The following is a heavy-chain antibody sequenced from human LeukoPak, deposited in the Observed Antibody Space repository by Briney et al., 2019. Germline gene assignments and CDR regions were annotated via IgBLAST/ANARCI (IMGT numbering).Heavy chain of an antibody. CDR1: GFTFSTYE. V-gene: IGHV3-23*01. CDR2: ITGSGGST. D-gene: IGHD3-10*01. J-gene: IGHJ4*02. CDR3: AKGHGSGTYWVFND. Sequence: GGSLRLSCAASGFTFSTYELNWVRQAPGKGLEWVSGITGSGGSTYYADSVKGRFTISRDNSQNTLYLQMNSLRAEDTAVYYCAKGHGSGTYWVFNDWGQGTLVTVSS.